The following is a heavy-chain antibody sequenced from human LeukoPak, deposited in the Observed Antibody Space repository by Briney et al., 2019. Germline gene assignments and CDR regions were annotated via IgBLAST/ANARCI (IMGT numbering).Heavy chain of an antibody. Sequence: SETLSLTCTVSGGSISSYYWSWIRQPPGKGLEWIGYIYYSGSTNYNPSLKSRVTISVDTSKNQFSLKLSSVTAADTAVYYCARVFTSSINWFDPWGQGTLVTVSS. CDR1: GGSISSYY. D-gene: IGHD6-13*01. CDR3: ARVFTSSINWFDP. J-gene: IGHJ5*02. V-gene: IGHV4-59*08. CDR2: IYYSGST.